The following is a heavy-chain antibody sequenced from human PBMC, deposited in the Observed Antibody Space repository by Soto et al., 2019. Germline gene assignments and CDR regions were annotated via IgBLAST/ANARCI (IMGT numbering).Heavy chain of an antibody. CDR2: IHHSGDT. Sequence: QVQLQESGPGLVKPSGTLSLTCAVSGDSISGVNWWNWVRQSPKRGLEWIGEIHHSGDTNYRPSLKSRITMTVDKSNNQFSLKLSSVTAADTAVYYCARGKGNSPSYYYGLDVWGQGTTVTVSS. J-gene: IGHJ6*02. V-gene: IGHV4-4*02. CDR1: GDSISGVNW. CDR3: ARGKGNSPSYYYGLDV. D-gene: IGHD4-4*01.